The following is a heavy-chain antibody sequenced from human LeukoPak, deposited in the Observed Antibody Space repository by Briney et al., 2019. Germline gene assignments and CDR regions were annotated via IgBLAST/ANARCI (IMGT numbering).Heavy chain of an antibody. CDR1: GFTFSDYY. V-gene: IGHV3-7*05. CDR2: IKQDGSDK. CDR3: ATYLKYDSSRYEPRLDY. J-gene: IGHJ4*02. D-gene: IGHD3-22*01. Sequence: GGSLRLSCAASGFTFSDYYMSWVRQARGKGLEWVANIKQDGSDKYYVDSVKGRFTISRDNGENSLYLQMNSLRAEDTAVYYCATYLKYDSSRYEPRLDYWGQGTLVTVSS.